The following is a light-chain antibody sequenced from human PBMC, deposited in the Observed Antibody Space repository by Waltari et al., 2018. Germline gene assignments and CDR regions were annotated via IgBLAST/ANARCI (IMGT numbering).Light chain of an antibody. Sequence: EIVLTQSPATLSFSPGERATLSCRASQSVSSYLAWYQQKPGQAPRLLIYDASNRATGIPARFRGSGSGTDFTLTISSLEPEDFAVYYCQQRSNWPWTFGQGTKVEIK. V-gene: IGKV3-11*01. CDR3: QQRSNWPWT. CDR1: QSVSSY. J-gene: IGKJ1*01. CDR2: DAS.